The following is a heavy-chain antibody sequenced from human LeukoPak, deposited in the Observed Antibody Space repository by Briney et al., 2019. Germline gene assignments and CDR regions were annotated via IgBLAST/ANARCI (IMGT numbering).Heavy chain of an antibody. Sequence: SETLSLTCTVSGGSISSYYWSWIRQPPGKGLEWIGYIYYSGSTNYNPSLKSRVTISVDTSKNQFSLKLSSVTAAGTAVYYCARVPLAAAGMRVGFTDYWGQGTLVTVSS. V-gene: IGHV4-59*01. J-gene: IGHJ4*02. CDR2: IYYSGST. D-gene: IGHD6-13*01. CDR1: GGSISSYY. CDR3: ARVPLAAAGMRVGFTDY.